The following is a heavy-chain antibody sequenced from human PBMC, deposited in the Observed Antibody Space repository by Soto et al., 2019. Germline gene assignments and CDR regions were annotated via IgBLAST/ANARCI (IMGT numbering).Heavy chain of an antibody. J-gene: IGHJ6*02. CDR3: ARDSMLFGVLLWGAYDLDV. Sequence: QVELVQSGAEVKKPGASVRVSCKASGFTFTDYGFSWVREAPGQGLEWMGWISAHNGNTVYTQSLQDRVTLTTDTSTTTAYLELRSLKSDDTAVYYCARDSMLFGVLLWGAYDLDVWGQGTTVTV. CDR2: ISAHNGNT. CDR1: GFTFTDYG. D-gene: IGHD3-3*01. V-gene: IGHV1-18*01.